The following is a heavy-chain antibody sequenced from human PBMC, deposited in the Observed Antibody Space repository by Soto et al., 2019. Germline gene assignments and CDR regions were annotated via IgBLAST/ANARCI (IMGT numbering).Heavy chain of an antibody. CDR3: ARMRILHAFDT. Sequence: GGSLRLSCAASGFTFSSYSMNWVRQAPGKGLEWVSSISSSSSYIYYADSVKGRFTISRDNAKNSLYLQMNSLRAEDTAVYYCARMRILHAFDTWGQGTMVTVSS. CDR2: ISSSSSYI. CDR1: GFTFSSYS. V-gene: IGHV3-21*01. J-gene: IGHJ3*02.